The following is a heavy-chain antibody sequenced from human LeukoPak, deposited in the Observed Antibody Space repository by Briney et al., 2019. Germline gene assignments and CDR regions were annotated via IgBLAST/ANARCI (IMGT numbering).Heavy chain of an antibody. CDR1: GFIFSNYW. CDR2: IKEDGNEK. D-gene: IGHD6-19*01. V-gene: IGHV3-7*03. Sequence: HSGGSLRLSCAASGFIFSNYWMTWVRQAPGMGLEWVASIKEDGNEKYYVDSVKGRFTISRDNAKNSVYLQMNSLRAEDTAVYYCAKDPYSSGSRYFDYWGQGTLVTVSS. J-gene: IGHJ4*02. CDR3: AKDPYSSGSRYFDY.